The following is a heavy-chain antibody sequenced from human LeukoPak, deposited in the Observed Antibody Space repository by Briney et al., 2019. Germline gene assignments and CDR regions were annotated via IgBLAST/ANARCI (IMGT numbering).Heavy chain of an antibody. V-gene: IGHV4-4*07. Sequence: SETLSLTCTVSGGSISSYYWSWIRQPAGKGLEWIGRIYTSGSTNYNPSLKSRVTISVDTSKNQFSLKLSSVTAADTAVYYCARGLISMVRGASNWFDPWGQGTLVTVSS. D-gene: IGHD3-10*01. CDR3: ARGLISMVRGASNWFDP. CDR1: GGSISSYY. J-gene: IGHJ5*02. CDR2: IYTSGST.